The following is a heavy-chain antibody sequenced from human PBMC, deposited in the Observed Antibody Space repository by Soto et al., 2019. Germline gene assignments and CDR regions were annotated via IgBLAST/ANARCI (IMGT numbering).Heavy chain of an antibody. CDR2: INPSGDMT. Sequence: ASVKVSCKASGYTITRHWMHWVRQAPGQGLEWMGVINPSGDMTTYAQKFQGRVTTTRDTSTSTLYMELSSLRSEDTAVYYCARDNSYDSGGARGWYFDLWGRGTLVTVSS. V-gene: IGHV1-46*01. CDR1: GYTITRHW. CDR3: ARDNSYDSGGARGWYFDL. J-gene: IGHJ2*01. D-gene: IGHD3-22*01.